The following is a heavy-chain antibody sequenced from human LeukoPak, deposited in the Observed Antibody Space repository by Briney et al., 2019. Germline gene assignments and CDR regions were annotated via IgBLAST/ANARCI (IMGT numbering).Heavy chain of an antibody. CDR3: ARLRGIAVAGYFDY. J-gene: IGHJ4*02. V-gene: IGHV3-74*01. D-gene: IGHD6-19*01. CDR2: INSDGSST. Sequence: QPGGSLRLSCAASGFTFSSYWMHWVRQAPGKGLVWVSRINSDGSSTSYADSVKGRFTISRDNAKNTLYLQMNSLRAEDTAVYYCARLRGIAVAGYFDYWGQGTLVTVSS. CDR1: GFTFSSYW.